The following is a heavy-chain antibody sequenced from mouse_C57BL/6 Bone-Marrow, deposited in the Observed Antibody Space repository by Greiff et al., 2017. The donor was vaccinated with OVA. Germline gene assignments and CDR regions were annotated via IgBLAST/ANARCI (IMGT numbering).Heavy chain of an antibody. CDR2: ISNLAYSI. CDR1: GFTFSDYG. D-gene: IGHD1-2*01. V-gene: IGHV5-15*04. Sequence: EVKLVESGGGLVQPGGSLKLSCAASGFTFSDYGMAWVRQAPRKGPEWVAFISNLAYSIYYADTVTGRFTISRENAKNTLYLEMSSLRSEDTAMYYCARQGITTAYWYFDVWGTGTTVTVSS. J-gene: IGHJ1*03. CDR3: ARQGITTAYWYFDV.